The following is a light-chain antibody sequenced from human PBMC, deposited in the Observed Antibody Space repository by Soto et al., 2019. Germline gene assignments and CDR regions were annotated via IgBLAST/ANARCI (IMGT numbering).Light chain of an antibody. CDR3: QQYGSSPIT. J-gene: IGKJ5*01. Sequence: EIVMTQSPATLSVSPGERATLSCRASQSVSSNLAWYQQKPGQAPRLLIYGASSRANGIPDRFSGSGSGTDFTLTISRLEPEDFAVYYCQQYGSSPITFGQGTR. CDR2: GAS. CDR1: QSVSSN. V-gene: IGKV3-20*01.